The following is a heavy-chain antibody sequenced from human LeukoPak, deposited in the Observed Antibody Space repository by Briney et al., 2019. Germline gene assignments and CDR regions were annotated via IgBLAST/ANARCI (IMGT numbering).Heavy chain of an antibody. J-gene: IGHJ3*02. V-gene: IGHV4-4*02. CDR1: GGSISSSYW. D-gene: IGHD2-21*02. CDR2: VYHSGST. Sequence: SETLSLTCAVSGGSISSSYWWSWVRQPPGKGLKWSGEVYHSGSTNYNPSLRSRVTISVDKSKNQFSLRLSSVTAADTAVYYCAGAYCGGDCYSGRTFDIWGQGTMVTVSS. CDR3: AGAYCGGDCYSGRTFDI.